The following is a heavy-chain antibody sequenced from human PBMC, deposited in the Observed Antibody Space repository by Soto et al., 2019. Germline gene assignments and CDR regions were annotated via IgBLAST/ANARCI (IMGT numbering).Heavy chain of an antibody. CDR2: ISEDGGVK. D-gene: IGHD3-3*01. J-gene: IGHJ4*02. CDR1: GFTFSSYA. CDR3: ARGRYDAYFDY. Sequence: GGSLRLSCAASGFTFSSYAMTWVRQAPGKGLEWVADISEDGGVKNYADSVKGRFTISRDNAKNSLYLQMNSLRAEDTAVYYCARGRYDAYFDYWGQGTLVTVSS. V-gene: IGHV3-7*03.